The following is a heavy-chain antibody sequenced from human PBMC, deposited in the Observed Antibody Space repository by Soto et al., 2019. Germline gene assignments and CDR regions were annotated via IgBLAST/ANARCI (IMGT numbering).Heavy chain of an antibody. CDR1: GGSISSYY. CDR3: ARGTYYDFWSGYGV. J-gene: IGHJ6*02. V-gene: IGHV4-59*01. Sequence: PSETLSLTCTVSGGSISSYYWSWIRQPPGKGLEWIGYIYYSGSTNYNPSLKSRVTISVDTSKNQFSLKLSSVTAADTAVYYCARGTYYDFWSGYGVWGQGTTVTVSS. D-gene: IGHD3-3*01. CDR2: IYYSGST.